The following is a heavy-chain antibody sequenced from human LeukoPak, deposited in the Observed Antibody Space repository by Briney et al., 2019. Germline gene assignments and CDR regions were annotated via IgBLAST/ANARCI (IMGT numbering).Heavy chain of an antibody. CDR3: ARGWYHDY. CDR1: GGSFSGYY. J-gene: IGHJ4*02. V-gene: IGHV4-34*01. D-gene: IGHD2-15*01. CDR2: INHSGST. Sequence: PSETLSLTCAVYGGSFSGYYWSLIRQPPGKGLEWIGEINHSGSTNYNPSLKSRVTISVDTSKNQFSLKLSSVTAADAAVYYCARGWYHDYWGQGTLVTVSS.